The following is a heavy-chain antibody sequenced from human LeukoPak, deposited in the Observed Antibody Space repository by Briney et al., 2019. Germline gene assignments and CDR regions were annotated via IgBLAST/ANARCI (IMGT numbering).Heavy chain of an antibody. CDR3: ASFWGGGSGADLYYFDY. CDR2: IYYSGSS. CDR1: GGSISSSHYY. J-gene: IGHJ4*02. Sequence: SETLSLTCTASGGSISSSHYYWAWIRQPPGKGLEWIGTIYYSGSSSYNPSLKSRVTISVDTSKKQFSLRLSSVTAADTAVYYCASFWGGGSGADLYYFDYWGQGTLVTVSS. D-gene: IGHD3-16*01. V-gene: IGHV4-39*01.